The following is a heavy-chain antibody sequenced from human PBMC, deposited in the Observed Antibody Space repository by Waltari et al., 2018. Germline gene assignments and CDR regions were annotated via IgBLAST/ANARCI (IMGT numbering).Heavy chain of an antibody. CDR2: IWFDGSDK. D-gene: IGHD2-2*02. V-gene: IGHV3-30*02. J-gene: IGHJ4*02. CDR3: AKDAFGNTYLDF. Sequence: QVNLVESGGGVVQPGGSLRLSCATSASTFSHFGMHWVRQAPGKGLEWVALIWFDGSDKCYADSVRGRFTISRDNSARTLYLDMDSLRLDDTAMYYCAKDAFGNTYLDFWGQGTLVTVSS. CDR1: ASTFSHFG.